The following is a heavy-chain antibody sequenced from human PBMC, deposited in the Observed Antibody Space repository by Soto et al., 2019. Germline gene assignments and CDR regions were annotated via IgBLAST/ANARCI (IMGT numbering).Heavy chain of an antibody. CDR3: ARTTVTTGRAIDY. D-gene: IGHD4-4*01. V-gene: IGHV4-34*01. J-gene: IGHJ4*02. CDR1: GGSFSGYY. CDR2: INHSGST. Sequence: QVQLQQWGAGLLKPSETLSLTCAVYGGSFSGYYWSWIRQPPGKGLEWIGEINHSGSTNYNPSLKSLVTISVDTSKNQFSLKLSSVTAADTAVYYCARTTVTTGRAIDYWGQGTLVTVSS.